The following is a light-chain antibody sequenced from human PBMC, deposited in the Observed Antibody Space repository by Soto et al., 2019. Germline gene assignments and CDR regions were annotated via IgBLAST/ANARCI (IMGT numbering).Light chain of an antibody. Sequence: DIQLTQSPSSLSASVGDVVTITCRASQSISSYLNWYQQKPGKAPKLLIYAASSLQSGVPSRFSGSRSGTDFPLTISSLQPEDFATYYCQQSYSTLSITFGQGTRLEIK. CDR2: AAS. CDR3: QQSYSTLSIT. V-gene: IGKV1-39*01. CDR1: QSISSY. J-gene: IGKJ5*01.